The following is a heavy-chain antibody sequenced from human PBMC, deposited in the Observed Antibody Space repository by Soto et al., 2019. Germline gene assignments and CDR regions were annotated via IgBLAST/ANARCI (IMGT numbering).Heavy chain of an antibody. CDR3: ARDRAAAGNWDYYYGMDV. V-gene: IGHV1-69*04. CDR1: GGTFSSYT. CDR2: IIPILGIA. D-gene: IGHD6-13*01. J-gene: IGHJ6*02. Sequence: SVKVSCKASGGTFSSYTISWVRQAPGQGLEWMGRIIPILGIANYAQKFQGRVTITADKSTSTAYMELSSLRSEDTAVYYCARDRAAAGNWDYYYGMDVWGQGTTVTVSS.